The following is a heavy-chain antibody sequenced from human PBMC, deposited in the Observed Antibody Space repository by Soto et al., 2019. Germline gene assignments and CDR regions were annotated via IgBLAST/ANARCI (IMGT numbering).Heavy chain of an antibody. Sequence: EVQLVESGGGLVQPGGSLRLSCAASGFTFSSFWMHWVRQAPGTGLVWVSLINSDGSTITYADSVKGRFTISRDNTKNMLFLQMNSPRAEDRAVYYCARTPLGWGGGQLVLDHWGQGALVTVS. D-gene: IGHD6-13*01. CDR1: GFTFSSFW. V-gene: IGHV3-74*01. J-gene: IGHJ4*02. CDR2: INSDGSTI. CDR3: ARTPLGWGGGQLVLDH.